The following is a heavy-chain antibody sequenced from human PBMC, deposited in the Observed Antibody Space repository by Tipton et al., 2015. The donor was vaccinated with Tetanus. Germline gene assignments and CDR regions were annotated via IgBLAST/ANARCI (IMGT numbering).Heavy chain of an antibody. D-gene: IGHD3-3*01. CDR2: INHSGST. J-gene: IGHJ4*02. CDR3: ARGRTMSGVVAPFDL. V-gene: IGHV4-34*01. CDR1: GGSFSGYL. Sequence: GLVKPSKTLSLTCSVSGGSFSGYLWSWVRQPSGKGLEWIGEINHSGSTKYNPSFNSRAAISVDTSKSQFSLRVRSVTAADTAVYYCARGRTMSGVVAPFDLWGQGTQVTVSS.